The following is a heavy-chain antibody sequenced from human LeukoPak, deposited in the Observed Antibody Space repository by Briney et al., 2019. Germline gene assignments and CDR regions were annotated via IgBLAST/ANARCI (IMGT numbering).Heavy chain of an antibody. CDR3: ARAGIGYCSDNTCSPDY. J-gene: IGHJ4*02. V-gene: IGHV7-4-1*02. Sequence: GASVKVSCKASGYTFTNYAVNWVRQAPGQGLEWMGWIHTDTGNPTYAQGFIGRFVFSLDTSVSTAYLRISSLKAEDTAVYYCARAGIGYCSDNTCSPDYWGQGTLVTVSS. CDR2: IHTDTGNP. CDR1: GYTFTNYA. D-gene: IGHD2-15*01.